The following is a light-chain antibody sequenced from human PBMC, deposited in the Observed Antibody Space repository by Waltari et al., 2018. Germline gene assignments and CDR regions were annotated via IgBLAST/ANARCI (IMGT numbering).Light chain of an antibody. Sequence: QTAVTQDPSLSVSPGATVTLTCALSPGSLSTTSYATWSQPPPGQAPRTRVCKAKVRSSGVPELVSGASLGNTAGLTISGAQADEESDYYCALYMGSGMGVFGGGTRLTVL. J-gene: IGLJ3*02. CDR1: PGSLSTTSY. CDR2: KAK. V-gene: IGLV8-61*01. CDR3: ALYMGSGMGV.